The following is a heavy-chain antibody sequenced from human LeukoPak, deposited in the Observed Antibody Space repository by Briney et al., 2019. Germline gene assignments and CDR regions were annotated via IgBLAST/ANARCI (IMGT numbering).Heavy chain of an antibody. D-gene: IGHD2-2*01. CDR1: GYTFTSYD. V-gene: IGHV1-8*01. CDR3: ARARGVVVAAAKARRGNWFDP. Sequence: ASVKVSXKASGYTFTSYDINWVRQATGQGLEWMGWMNTNSGNTGYAQKFQGRVTMTRNTSISTAYMELSSLRSEDTAVYYCARARGVVVAAAKARRGNWFDPWGQGTLVTVSS. J-gene: IGHJ5*02. CDR2: MNTNSGNT.